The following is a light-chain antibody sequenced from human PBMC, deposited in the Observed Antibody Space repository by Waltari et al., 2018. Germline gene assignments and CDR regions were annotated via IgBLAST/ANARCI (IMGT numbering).Light chain of an antibody. CDR3: QQRSNWPPRYT. CDR1: QSGSSTY. J-gene: IGKJ2*01. Sequence: DIVLTQSPATLSLSPGERATLSCRASQSGSSTYFAWYQQKPGQAPRLLIYDASNRVTGVPARFSGSGSGTDFTLTISSLEPEDFAVYYCQQRSNWPPRYTFGQGTKLEIK. CDR2: DAS. V-gene: IGKV3-11*01.